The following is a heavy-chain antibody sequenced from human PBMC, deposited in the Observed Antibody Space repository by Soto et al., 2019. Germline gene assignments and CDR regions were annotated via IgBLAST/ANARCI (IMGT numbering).Heavy chain of an antibody. D-gene: IGHD3-22*01. J-gene: IGHJ4*02. CDR3: ARGRRYYYDSSGYYSDY. V-gene: IGHV4-59*12. CDR2: IYYSGST. Sequence: PSGTLSLTCTVPCSSILSYYWRWIRQPAGKGLEWIGYIYYSGSTNYNPSLKSRVTISVDTSKNQFSLKLSSVTAADTAVYYCARGRRYYYDSSGYYSDYWGQGTLVTVS. CDR1: CSSILSYY.